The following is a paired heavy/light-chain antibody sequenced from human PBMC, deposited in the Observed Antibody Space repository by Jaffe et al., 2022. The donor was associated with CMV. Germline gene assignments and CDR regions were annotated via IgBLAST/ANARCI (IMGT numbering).Heavy chain of an antibody. D-gene: IGHD2-15*01. V-gene: IGHV1-18*01. J-gene: IGHJ4*02. Sequence: QVQLVQSGAEVKKPGASVKVSCKASGFTFASYGISWVRQAPGQGLEWMGWISAYNGNTNYPQKFQGRVTMTTDTSTSTAYMELRSLTSDDTAVYYCARQHPGGNALGYWGQGTLVTVSS. CDR3: ARQHPGGNALGY. CDR1: GFTFASYG. CDR2: ISAYNGNT.
Light chain of an antibody. CDR2: WAS. Sequence: DIVMTQSPDSLAVSLGERATINCKSSQSVLDNSNNKNYLAWYQQKPGQPPKLLISWASTRESGVPYRFSGSESGTDFTLTISSLQAEDVAVYHCQQYYTPPWTFGQGTKVEIK. V-gene: IGKV4-1*01. J-gene: IGKJ1*01. CDR3: QQYYTPPWT. CDR1: QSVLDNSNNKNY.